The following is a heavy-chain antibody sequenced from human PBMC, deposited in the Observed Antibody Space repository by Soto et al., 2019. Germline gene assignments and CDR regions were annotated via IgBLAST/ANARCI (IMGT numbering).Heavy chain of an antibody. Sequence: QLQLQESGSGLVKPSQTLSLTCAVSGGSISSGGYSWSWIRQPPGKGLEWIGYLYHSGSTYYNPSIKSRVTIAVDRSKNQFSLKLSSVTAADTAVYYCARAGGLGAVAVDYWGQGTLVTVSS. CDR1: GGSISSGGYS. CDR3: ARAGGLGAVAVDY. V-gene: IGHV4-30-2*01. CDR2: LYHSGST. D-gene: IGHD6-19*01. J-gene: IGHJ4*02.